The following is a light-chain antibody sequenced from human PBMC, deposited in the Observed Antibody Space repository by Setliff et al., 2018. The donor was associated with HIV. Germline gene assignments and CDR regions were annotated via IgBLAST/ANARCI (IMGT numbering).Light chain of an antibody. CDR3: SSYASTNTLP. CDR2: EVR. V-gene: IGLV2-14*01. J-gene: IGLJ1*01. Sequence: QSALTQPASVSGSPGQSITISCTGTSSDVGGYSYVSWYQQHPGKAPKLIIYEVRNRPSGVSNRFSGPKSGNTASLTISGLQAEDEADYYCSSYASTNTLPFGTGTKVTVL. CDR1: SSDVGGYSY.